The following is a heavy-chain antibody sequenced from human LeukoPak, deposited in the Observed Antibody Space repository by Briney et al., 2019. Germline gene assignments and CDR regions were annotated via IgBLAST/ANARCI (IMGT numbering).Heavy chain of an antibody. Sequence: SQTLSLTCAVSGDSVSSISVAWNWIRQSPSRGLEWLGRTYYRSKWYYEYAISVKSRINISPDTSKNQFSLQLTSVTPEDTAVYYCSLARSEYHYGMDVWGQGTTVTVSS. J-gene: IGHJ6*02. V-gene: IGHV6-1*01. CDR2: TYYRSKWYY. CDR1: GDSVSSISVA. CDR3: SLARSEYHYGMDV.